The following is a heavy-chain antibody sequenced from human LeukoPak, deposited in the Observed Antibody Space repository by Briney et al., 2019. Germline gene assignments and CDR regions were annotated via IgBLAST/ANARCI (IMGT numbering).Heavy chain of an antibody. CDR1: GYSFTGYY. CDR3: ARRRIAARHFDY. D-gene: IGHD6-6*01. CDR2: INPNTGAT. V-gene: IGHV1-2*02. J-gene: IGHJ4*02. Sequence: ASVKVSCKPSGYSFTGYYFHWVRQAPGQGLEWMGWINPNTGATNSAQKFQGRDTMTRDTSISTVYMELNRLRSEDTAVYYCARRRIAARHFDYWGQGTLVTVSS.